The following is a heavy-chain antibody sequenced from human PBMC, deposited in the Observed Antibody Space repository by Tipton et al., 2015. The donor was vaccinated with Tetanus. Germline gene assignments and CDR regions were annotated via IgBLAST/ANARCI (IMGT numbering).Heavy chain of an antibody. CDR2: ISHRGST. CDR1: GGSISSFNYY. Sequence: LRLSCTVSGGSISSFNYYWSWIRQPPGEGLEWIGYISHRGSTNYNPSLKSRVTMSVDTSKNQFSLRLSSVTAADTAVYYCARVRRGCSGGGCYSSFDPWGQGSLVIVSS. V-gene: IGHV4-61*01. J-gene: IGHJ5*02. D-gene: IGHD2-15*01. CDR3: ARVRRGCSGGGCYSSFDP.